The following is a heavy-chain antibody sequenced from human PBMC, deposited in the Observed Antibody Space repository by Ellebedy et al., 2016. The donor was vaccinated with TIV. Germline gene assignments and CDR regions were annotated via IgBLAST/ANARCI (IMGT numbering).Heavy chain of an antibody. J-gene: IGHJ5*02. CDR2: ISAYNGNT. Sequence: AASVKVSCKASAYTFTSYGISWVRQAPGQGLEWMGWISAYNGNTNYAQKLQGRVTMTTETFTSTAYMELRSLRSDDTAVYYCARGLLGVYKVGVWFDPWGQGTLVTVSS. CDR1: AYTFTSYG. D-gene: IGHD3-22*01. CDR3: ARGLLGVYKVGVWFDP. V-gene: IGHV1-18*01.